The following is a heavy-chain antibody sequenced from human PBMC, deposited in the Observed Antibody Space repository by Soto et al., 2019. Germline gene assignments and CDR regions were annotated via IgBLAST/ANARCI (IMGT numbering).Heavy chain of an antibody. CDR3: ARGRWRGYCTSPVCYTFDL. CDR1: GFTLSDYG. J-gene: IGHJ4*02. D-gene: IGHD2-8*01. V-gene: IGHV3-30*03. Sequence: QVQLVESGGGVVPPGRSLRLSCTASGFTLSDYGMHWVRQAPDKGLEWMAFISFDVRETYYADSLKGRFTVYRDNSANAIYLQFESLRDDDTAVFHCARGRWRGYCTSPVCYTFDLWGQGTLVSVSS. CDR2: ISFDVRET.